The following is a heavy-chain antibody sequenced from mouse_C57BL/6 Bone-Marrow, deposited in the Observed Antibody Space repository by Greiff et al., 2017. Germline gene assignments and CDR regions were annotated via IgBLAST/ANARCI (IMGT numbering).Heavy chain of an antibody. CDR1: GYTFTSYW. V-gene: IGHV1-69*01. CDR3: AVCYGYEDDFAY. J-gene: IGHJ2*01. D-gene: IGHD2-2*01. CDR2: IDPSGSYT. Sequence: QVQLQQPGAELVMPGASVKLSCKASGYTFTSYWMHWVKQRPGQGLEWIGEIDPSGSYTNYNQKFKGKATLTVDKASSTSYMQFSSLTSEESAVYDCAVCYGYEDDFAYWGQGTTLTVSS.